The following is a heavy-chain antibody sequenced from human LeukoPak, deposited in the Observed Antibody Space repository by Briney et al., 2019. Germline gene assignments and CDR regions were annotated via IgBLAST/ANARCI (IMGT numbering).Heavy chain of an antibody. CDR2: MNQDGSEK. D-gene: IGHD1-14*01. Sequence: PGGSLRLSCAASGFTFSSYAMHWVRQAPGKGLEWVANMNQDGSEKHYGDSVKGRFTISRDNAKNSLYLQMNSLRVEDTAVYYCARQGTTLDYWGQGTLVTVSS. CDR1: GFTFSSYA. J-gene: IGHJ4*02. V-gene: IGHV3-7*03. CDR3: ARQGTTLDY.